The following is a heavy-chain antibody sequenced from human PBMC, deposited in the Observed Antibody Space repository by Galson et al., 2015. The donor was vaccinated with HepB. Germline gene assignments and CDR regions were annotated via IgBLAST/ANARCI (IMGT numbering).Heavy chain of an antibody. Sequence: SLRLSCAVSGFTFKDYDMNWVRQTPGKGLEWVAVIDWYGDRTAYAESVKGRFTISRDNAQNSLFLQMNSLRVEDTAFYYCARKGNNWNFSYWGQGTLVTVSS. CDR2: IDWYGDRT. V-gene: IGHV3-20*04. CDR3: ARKGNNWNFSY. D-gene: IGHD1-20*01. CDR1: GFTFKDYD. J-gene: IGHJ4*02.